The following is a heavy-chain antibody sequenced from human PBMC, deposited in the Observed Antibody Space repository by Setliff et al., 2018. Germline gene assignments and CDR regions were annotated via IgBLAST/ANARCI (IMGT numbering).Heavy chain of an antibody. J-gene: IGHJ5*02. CDR1: GGSFSGYY. CDR3: ARFRRGVALGWFDP. D-gene: IGHD3-10*01. CDR2: INHSGST. Sequence: SETLSLTCAVYGGSFSGYYWSWIRQPPGKGLEWIGEINHSGSTNYNPSLKSRVTISVDTSKNQFSLKLSPVTAADTAVYYCARFRRGVALGWFDPWGQGTLVTVSS. V-gene: IGHV4-34*01.